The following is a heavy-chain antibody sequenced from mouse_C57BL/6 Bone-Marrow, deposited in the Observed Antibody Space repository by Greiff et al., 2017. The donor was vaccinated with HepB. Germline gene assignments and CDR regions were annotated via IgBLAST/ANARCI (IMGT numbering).Heavy chain of an antibody. V-gene: IGHV1-50*01. CDR1: GYTFTSYW. Sequence: QVQLKQPGAELVKPGASVKLSCKASGYTFTSYWMQWVKQRPGQGLEWIGEIDPSDSYTNYNQKFKGKATLTVDTSSSTAYMQLSSLTSEDSAVYYCARFPYYGSSYWYFDVWGTGTTVTVSS. CDR2: IDPSDSYT. CDR3: ARFPYYGSSYWYFDV. D-gene: IGHD1-1*01. J-gene: IGHJ1*03.